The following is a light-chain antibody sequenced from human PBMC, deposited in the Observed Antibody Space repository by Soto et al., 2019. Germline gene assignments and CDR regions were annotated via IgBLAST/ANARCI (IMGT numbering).Light chain of an antibody. J-gene: IGKJ1*01. CDR3: QQRSNWPWS. CDR1: QSVSSSY. Sequence: EIVMTQSPATLSVSPGERATLSCRASQSVSSSYLAWYQQKPGQAPRLLIYGASSRATGIPDRFSGSGSETDFTLTISSLEPEDFAVYFCQQRSNWPWSFGQGTKVDIK. CDR2: GAS. V-gene: IGKV3D-20*02.